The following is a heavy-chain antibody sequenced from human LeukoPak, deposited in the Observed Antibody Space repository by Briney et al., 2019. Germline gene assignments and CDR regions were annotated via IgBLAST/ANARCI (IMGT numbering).Heavy chain of an antibody. CDR3: AKVEDCSSTSCYGPYYYMDV. D-gene: IGHD2-2*01. J-gene: IGHJ6*03. Sequence: GGSLRLSCAASGFTFSNAWMSWVRQAPGKGLEWVGRIKSKTDGGTTDYAAPVKGRFTISRDDSKNTLYLQMNSLKTEDTAVYYCAKVEDCSSTSCYGPYYYMDVWGKGTTVTVSS. V-gene: IGHV3-15*01. CDR2: IKSKTDGGTT. CDR1: GFTFSNAW.